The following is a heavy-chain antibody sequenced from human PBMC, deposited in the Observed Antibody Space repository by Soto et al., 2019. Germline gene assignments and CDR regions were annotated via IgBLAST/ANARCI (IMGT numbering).Heavy chain of an antibody. J-gene: IGHJ4*02. Sequence: PGGALKISCKGSGYSFNSYRIGWVRQMPGKGLEWMVSIYPGDSDTRYSPSFQGQVTISADKSISTAYLQWSSLKASDTAMYYCARHLFDYGDYVSDYWGQGTLVTVSS. CDR1: GYSFNSYR. CDR2: IYPGDSDT. D-gene: IGHD4-17*01. CDR3: ARHLFDYGDYVSDY. V-gene: IGHV5-51*01.